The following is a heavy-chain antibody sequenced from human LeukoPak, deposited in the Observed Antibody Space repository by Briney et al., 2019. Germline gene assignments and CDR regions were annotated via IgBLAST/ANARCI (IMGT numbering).Heavy chain of an antibody. D-gene: IGHD3-16*02. CDR2: IYYSGST. CDR1: GGSISSSSYY. V-gene: IGHV4-39*01. Sequence: SETLSLTCTVSGGSISSSSYYWGWIRQPPGKGLEWIGSIYYSGSTYYNPSLKSRVTISVDTSKNQFSLKLSSVTAADTAVHYCARQATGEGELSDYWGQGTLVTVSS. J-gene: IGHJ4*02. CDR3: ARQATGEGELSDY.